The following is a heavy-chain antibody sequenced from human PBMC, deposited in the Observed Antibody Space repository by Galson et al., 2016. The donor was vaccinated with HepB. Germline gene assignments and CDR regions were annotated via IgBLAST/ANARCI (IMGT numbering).Heavy chain of an antibody. J-gene: IGHJ4*02. CDR1: GASISSGGYY. V-gene: IGHV4-31*03. D-gene: IGHD5-18*01. Sequence: TLSLTCSVSGASISSGGYYWSWIRQHPGKGLEWIGYIYHLGNTYFNPSLKSRVTMSIDASKNQFSLKLSSVTAADTAVYYCARGGRKGLWGYYFDYWGQGTLVPVSS. CDR3: ARGGRKGLWGYYFDY. CDR2: IYHLGNT.